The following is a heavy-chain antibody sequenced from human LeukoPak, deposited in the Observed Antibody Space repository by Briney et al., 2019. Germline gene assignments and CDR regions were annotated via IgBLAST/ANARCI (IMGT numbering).Heavy chain of an antibody. D-gene: IGHD3-16*01. CDR3: TRDIGGRSAY. Sequence: GGSLRLSCAASGFTVTSNYMSSVRQAPGEGLEWDSVIYSGGSTYYADSVKGRFTISRDNSKNTLYLQMNSLSADDTAVYYCTRDIGGRSAYWGQGTLVTVSS. CDR1: GFTVTSNY. V-gene: IGHV3-53*01. CDR2: IYSGGST. J-gene: IGHJ4*02.